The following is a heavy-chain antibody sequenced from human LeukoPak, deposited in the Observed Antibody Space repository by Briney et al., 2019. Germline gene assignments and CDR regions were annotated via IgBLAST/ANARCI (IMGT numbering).Heavy chain of an antibody. J-gene: IGHJ4*02. V-gene: IGHV3-7*01. D-gene: IGHD5-18*01. CDR2: IKQDGSEK. CDR3: ARVIRERGYSYGYPDY. CDR1: GFTFSSYW. Sequence: GGSLRLSCAASGFTFSSYWMSWVRQAPGKGLEWVANIKQDGSEKYYVDSVKGRFTISRDNAKNSLYLQMNSLRAEDTAVYYCARVIRERGYSYGYPDYWGQGTLVTVSP.